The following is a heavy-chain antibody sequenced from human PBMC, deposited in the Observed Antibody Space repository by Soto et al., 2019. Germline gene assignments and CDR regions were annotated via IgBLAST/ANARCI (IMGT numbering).Heavy chain of an antibody. V-gene: IGHV5-51*01. D-gene: IGHD2-15*01. Sequence: PGESLKICCKGSGYSFTSYWIGWVRQMPGKGLEWMGIVNPRNSDTRYSPSFQGQVTISADKSISSAYLQWSSLEVSDTAMYYCASPVVCSGEMCLGRGWFAPWGPGTLVTVSS. J-gene: IGHJ5*02. CDR2: VNPRNSDT. CDR3: ASPVVCSGEMCLGRGWFAP. CDR1: GYSFTSYW.